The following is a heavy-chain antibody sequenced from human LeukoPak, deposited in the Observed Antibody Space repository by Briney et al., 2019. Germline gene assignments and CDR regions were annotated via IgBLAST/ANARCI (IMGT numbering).Heavy chain of an antibody. D-gene: IGHD4-17*01. V-gene: IGHV1-8*02. J-gene: IGHJ4*02. CDR2: MSPNSGNT. Sequence: ASVKVSCKASGGTFSSYAISWVRQATGQGLEWMGWMSPNSGNTGYGQKFQGRITMTKSTSISTAYMELSDLESEDTAVYYCARTPPDYGIDYWGQGTLVTVSS. CDR1: GGTFSSYA. CDR3: ARTPPDYGIDY.